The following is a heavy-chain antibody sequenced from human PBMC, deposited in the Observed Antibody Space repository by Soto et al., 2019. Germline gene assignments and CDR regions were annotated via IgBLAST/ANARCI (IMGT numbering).Heavy chain of an antibody. Sequence: GGSLRLSCAASGFTFSNAWMNWVRQAPGKGLEWVGRIKSKTDGGTTDYAAPVKGRFTISRDDSKNTLYLQMNSLKTEDTAVYYCTTEEWTAVAGDFDYWGQGTLVTVSS. J-gene: IGHJ4*02. D-gene: IGHD6-19*01. CDR1: GFTFSNAW. V-gene: IGHV3-15*07. CDR2: IKSKTDGGTT. CDR3: TTEEWTAVAGDFDY.